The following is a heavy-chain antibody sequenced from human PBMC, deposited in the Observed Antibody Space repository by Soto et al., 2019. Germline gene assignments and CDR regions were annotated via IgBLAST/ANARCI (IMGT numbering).Heavy chain of an antibody. D-gene: IGHD3-3*01. V-gene: IGHV4-61*01. CDR1: GASVNSENYY. J-gene: IGHJ5*02. Sequence: SETLSLTCTVSGASVNSENYYWSWIRQPPGKGLEWIGYVYYSGSTNYNPSLKSRATISLDTYKNQFSLKMTSMTSADTAFYYRARGVSRFLQWFDPWRHVTLLIVSS. CDR3: ARGVSRFLQWFDP. CDR2: VYYSGST.